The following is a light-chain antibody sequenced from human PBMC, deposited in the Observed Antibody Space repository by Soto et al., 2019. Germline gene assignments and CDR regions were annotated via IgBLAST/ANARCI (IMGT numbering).Light chain of an antibody. V-gene: IGKV3-20*01. J-gene: IGKJ1*01. CDR3: ERYDVCAQR. CDR2: HTS. CDR1: QSLSTRS. Sequence: RIIQSLSTRSLAWYQQKPGQAPRLLIYHTSSRHTDIPDRFSGFGSGTEFTLGVQSLQTGGSGVSYCERYDVCAQRFGQGTKVDIK.